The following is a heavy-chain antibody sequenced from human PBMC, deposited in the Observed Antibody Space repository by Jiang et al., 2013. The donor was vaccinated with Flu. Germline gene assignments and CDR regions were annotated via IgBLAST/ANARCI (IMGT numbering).Heavy chain of an antibody. J-gene: IGHJ6*03. Sequence: KPSETLSLTCTVSGGSISSSSYYWGWFRQPPGKGLEWIGSIFYNGFTSFNPSLKSRVTVSVATSENQFSLELTSVTAADTAVYYCARHYGSADLLPYHMDIWGKGTTVTVSS. CDR3: ARHYGSADLLPYHMDI. D-gene: IGHD3-10*01. CDR1: GGSISSSSYY. V-gene: IGHV4-39*07. CDR2: IFYNGFT.